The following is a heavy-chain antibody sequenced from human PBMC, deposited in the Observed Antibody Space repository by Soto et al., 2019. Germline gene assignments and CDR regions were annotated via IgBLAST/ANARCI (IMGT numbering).Heavy chain of an antibody. CDR2: MSFSGTT. CDR1: GASIRSYS. CDR3: AREAGILTSTFFDY. J-gene: IGHJ4*02. V-gene: IGHV4-59*01. D-gene: IGHD1-1*01. Sequence: ETLSLTCSVSGASIRSYSWSWIQQSPGKGLEWIGYMSFSGTTNYSPSLKSRVTISEDTSENELSLTLSSVTAADTAVYYCAREAGILTSTFFDYWGQGSLVTVSS.